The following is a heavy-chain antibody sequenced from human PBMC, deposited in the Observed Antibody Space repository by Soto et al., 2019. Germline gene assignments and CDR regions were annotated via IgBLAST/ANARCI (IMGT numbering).Heavy chain of an antibody. V-gene: IGHV3-21*01. Sequence: VQLVESGGGLVKPGGSLRLSCAASGFTFSSYSMNWVRQAPGKGLEWVSSISSSSSYIYYADSVKGRFTISRDNAKNSLYLQMNSLRAEDTAVYYCARDLGGSSWYYFDYWGQGTLVTVSS. D-gene: IGHD6-13*01. CDR2: ISSSSSYI. J-gene: IGHJ4*02. CDR3: ARDLGGSSWYYFDY. CDR1: GFTFSSYS.